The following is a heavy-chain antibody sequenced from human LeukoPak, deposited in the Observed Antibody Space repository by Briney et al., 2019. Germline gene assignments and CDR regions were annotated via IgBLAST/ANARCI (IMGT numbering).Heavy chain of an antibody. CDR1: RFTFRSYP. CDR2: ISTDGSDK. D-gene: IGHD2-15*01. V-gene: IGHV3-30-3*01. Sequence: PGGSLRLSCAASRFTFRSYPMHWARQAPGKGLEWVAVISTDGSDKHYRDSVKGRFTISRDNSKNTLYLQMNSLRAEDTAVYYCVRDSAVAAADYYFDYWGQGTLVTVSP. CDR3: VRDSAVAAADYYFDY. J-gene: IGHJ4*02.